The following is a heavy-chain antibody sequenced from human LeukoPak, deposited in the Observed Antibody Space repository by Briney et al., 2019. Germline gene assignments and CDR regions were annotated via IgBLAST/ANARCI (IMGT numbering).Heavy chain of an antibody. CDR1: GFTFSDYW. J-gene: IGHJ4*02. CDR2: ISGSGGST. Sequence: GGSLRLSCTASGFTFSDYWMTWVRQAPGKGLEWVSAISGSGGSTYYADSVKGRFTISRDNSKNTLYLQMNSLRAEDTAVYYCAKDEAGYYGSGTFDYWGQGTLVTVSS. D-gene: IGHD3-10*01. V-gene: IGHV3-23*01. CDR3: AKDEAGYYGSGTFDY.